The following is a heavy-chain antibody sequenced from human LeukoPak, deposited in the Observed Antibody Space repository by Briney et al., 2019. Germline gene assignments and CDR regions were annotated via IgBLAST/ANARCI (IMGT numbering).Heavy chain of an antibody. Sequence: ASVKVSCKASVYTFTSYGISWVRQAPGQGLEWMGWISAYNGNTNYAQKLQGRVTMTTDTSTSTAYMELRSLRSDDTAVYYCAINYYDSSGYPPFPGYMDVWGKGTTVTVSS. CDR2: ISAYNGNT. D-gene: IGHD3-22*01. V-gene: IGHV1-18*01. CDR1: VYTFTSYG. CDR3: AINYYDSSGYPPFPGYMDV. J-gene: IGHJ6*03.